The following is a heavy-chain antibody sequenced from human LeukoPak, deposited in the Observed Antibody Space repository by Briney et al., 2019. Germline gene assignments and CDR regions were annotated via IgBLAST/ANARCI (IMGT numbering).Heavy chain of an antibody. V-gene: IGHV1-18*01. Sequence: ASVKVSFKASGYTFTSYGISWVRQAPGQGLEWMGWISAYNGNTNYAQKLQGRVTITTDTSTSTAYMELRSLRSDDTAVYYCARDVAATLSYYYYGMDVWGQGTTVTVSS. J-gene: IGHJ6*02. CDR2: ISAYNGNT. D-gene: IGHD3-16*01. CDR1: GYTFTSYG. CDR3: ARDVAATLSYYYYGMDV.